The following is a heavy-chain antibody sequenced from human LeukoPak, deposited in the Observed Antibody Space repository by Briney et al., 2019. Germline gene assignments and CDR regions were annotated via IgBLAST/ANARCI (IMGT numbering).Heavy chain of an antibody. J-gene: IGHJ4*02. D-gene: IGHD4-17*01. V-gene: IGHV3-48*01. Sequence: PGGSLRLSCAASGFTFTNYNMIWVRQAPGKGLECISYISTSSSAIHYADSVKGRFTTSRDNSKNTLYLQMNSLRAEDTAVYYCAKDRRGDYVYYFDYWGQGTLVTVSS. CDR3: AKDRRGDYVYYFDY. CDR1: GFTFTNYN. CDR2: ISTSSSAI.